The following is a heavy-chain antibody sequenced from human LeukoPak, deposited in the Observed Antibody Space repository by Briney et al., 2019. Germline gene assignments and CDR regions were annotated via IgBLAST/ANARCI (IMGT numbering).Heavy chain of an antibody. Sequence: GGSLRLSCAASGFTVSNNCVTWVRQAPGKGLEWVSVICGDDTTYYGDSVKGRFTISRDNSKNTLWLQMNSLRAEDTAVYYCAKVKEMYSSGSYYFDYWGQGTLVTVSS. CDR3: AKVKEMYSSGSYYFDY. J-gene: IGHJ4*02. CDR1: GFTVSNNC. CDR2: ICGDDTT. D-gene: IGHD6-19*01. V-gene: IGHV3-53*05.